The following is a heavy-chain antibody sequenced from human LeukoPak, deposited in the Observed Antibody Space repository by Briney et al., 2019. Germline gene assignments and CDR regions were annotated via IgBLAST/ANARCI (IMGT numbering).Heavy chain of an antibody. CDR1: GGTFSSYA. CDR2: IIPILGIA. D-gene: IGHD3-10*01. V-gene: IGHV1-69*04. CDR3: ARGFHRLYGSGSYYNPEFDY. J-gene: IGHJ4*02. Sequence: ASVKVSCKASGGTFSSYAISWVRQAPGQGLEWMGRIIPILGIANYAQKFQGRVTITADKSTNTAYMELSSLRSEDTAVYFCARGFHRLYGSGSYYNPEFDYWGQGTLVIVSS.